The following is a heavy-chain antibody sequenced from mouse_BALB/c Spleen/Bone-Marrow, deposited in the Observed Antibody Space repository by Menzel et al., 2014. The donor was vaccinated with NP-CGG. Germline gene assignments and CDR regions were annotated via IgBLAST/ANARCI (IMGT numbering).Heavy chain of an antibody. CDR1: GFNIKDTY. D-gene: IGHD2-1*01. CDR2: IDPANGNT. Sequence: DVKLQESGAELVKPGASVKLSCTASGFNIKDTYMHWVKQRPEQGLEWIGRIDPANGNTKYDPKFQGKATITADTSSNTAYPQLSSLTSEDTAVYYCARLGNYGYWGQGTTLTVSS. CDR3: ARLGNYGY. J-gene: IGHJ2*01. V-gene: IGHV14-3*02.